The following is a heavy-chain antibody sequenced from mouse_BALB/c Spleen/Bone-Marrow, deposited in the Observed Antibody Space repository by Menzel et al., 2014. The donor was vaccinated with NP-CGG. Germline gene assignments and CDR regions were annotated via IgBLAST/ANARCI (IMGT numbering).Heavy chain of an antibody. J-gene: IGHJ4*01. CDR2: IRNKAYDYTT. Sequence: EVQGVESGGGLVQPGGSLRLSCTTSGFTFTDSYMSRVRQPPGKALEWLGFIRNKAYDYTTEYSASVKGRFTISGDSSQSILYLQMNTLRPEDSATYYCARFPMDYWGQGTSVTVSS. CDR1: GFTFTDSY. CDR3: ARFPMDY. V-gene: IGHV7-3*02.